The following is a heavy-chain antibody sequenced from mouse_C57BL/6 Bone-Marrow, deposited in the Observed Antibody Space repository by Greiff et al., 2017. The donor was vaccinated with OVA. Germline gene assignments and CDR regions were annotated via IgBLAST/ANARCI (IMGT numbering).Heavy chain of an antibody. CDR1: GFTFSSYA. Sequence: DVKLQESGGGLVKPGGSLKLSCAASGFTFSSYAMSWVRQTPEKRLEWVATISDGGSYTYYPDNVKGRFTISRDNAKNNLYLQMSHLKSEDTAMYYCARDPYDYPWFAYWGQGTLVTVSA. D-gene: IGHD2-4*01. J-gene: IGHJ3*01. CDR3: ARDPYDYPWFAY. CDR2: ISDGGSYT. V-gene: IGHV5-4*01.